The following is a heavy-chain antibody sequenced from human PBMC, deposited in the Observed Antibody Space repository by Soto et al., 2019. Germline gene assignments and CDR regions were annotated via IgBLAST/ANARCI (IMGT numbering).Heavy chain of an antibody. J-gene: IGHJ6*02. V-gene: IGHV1-69*12. CDR1: GGTFSSYA. CDR2: IIPIFGTA. Sequence: QVQLVQSGAEVKKPGSSVKVSCKASGGTFSSYAISWVRQAPGQGLEWMGGIIPIFGTANYAQKFQGRVTITADESTNPANKEPSSLRAEDTAVYYCARHVPAAGYDYGMDVWGQGTTVTVSS. CDR3: ARHVPAAGYDYGMDV. D-gene: IGHD2-2*01.